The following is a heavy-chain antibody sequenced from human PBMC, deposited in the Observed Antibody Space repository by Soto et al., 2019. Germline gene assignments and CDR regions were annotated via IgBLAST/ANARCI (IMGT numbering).Heavy chain of an antibody. D-gene: IGHD3-10*01. CDR3: ATGRGLNFYYGMDV. Sequence: EVQLLESGGGLVQPGGSLRLSCAASGFTFSSYAMSWVRQAPGKGLEWVSAISGSGGSTYYADSVKDRFTIPRDNSKNTLQLERNSLRAQGTAGYYGATGRGLNFYYGMDVWGQGTTVSVSS. J-gene: IGHJ6*02. CDR2: ISGSGGST. CDR1: GFTFSSYA. V-gene: IGHV3-23*01.